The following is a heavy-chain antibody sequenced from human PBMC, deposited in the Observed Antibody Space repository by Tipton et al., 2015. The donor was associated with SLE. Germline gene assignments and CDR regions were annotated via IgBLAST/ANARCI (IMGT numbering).Heavy chain of an antibody. J-gene: IGHJ4*02. Sequence: TLSLTCSISGGSVSTDSYYWGWSRQPPGKGLEWIGSIYYSGSTYYNPSLKSRVTISLDTSKNRFSLRLNSVTAADTAVYYCARIRPGHGDPFDFWGQGALVTVSS. CDR2: IYYSGST. D-gene: IGHD3-3*01. V-gene: IGHV4-39*07. CDR1: GGSVSTDSYY. CDR3: ARIRPGHGDPFDF.